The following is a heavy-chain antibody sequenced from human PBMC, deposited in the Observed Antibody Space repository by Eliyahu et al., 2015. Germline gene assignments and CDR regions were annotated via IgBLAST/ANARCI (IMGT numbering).Heavy chain of an antibody. Sequence: EVQLVESGGGLVQPGGSLXLSCXASGFXFSSXWXXWVRQAPGKGLVWVXRINSDGSSATYADSVKGRFTISRDNAKNTLYLQMNSLRAEDTAVYYCARAGLMDDSSGHYQFALDYWGQGTLVTVSS. D-gene: IGHD3-22*01. J-gene: IGHJ4*02. CDR2: INSDGSSA. V-gene: IGHV3-74*01. CDR3: ARAGLMDDSSGHYQFALDY. CDR1: GFXFSSXW.